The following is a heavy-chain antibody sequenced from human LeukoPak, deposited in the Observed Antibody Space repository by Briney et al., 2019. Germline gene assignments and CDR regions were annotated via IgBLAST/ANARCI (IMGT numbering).Heavy chain of an antibody. CDR1: GYTFTGYY. V-gene: IGHV1-2*02. CDR3: ARDRGYCSSTSCSYGAFDI. Sequence: GASVKVSCKASGYTFTGYYMHWVRQAPGQGLEWMGWINPNSGGTNYAQKFQGRVTMTRDTSISTAYMELSRLRSDDTAVYYCARDRGYCSSTSCSYGAFDIWGQGTMVNVSS. CDR2: INPNSGGT. D-gene: IGHD2-2*01. J-gene: IGHJ3*02.